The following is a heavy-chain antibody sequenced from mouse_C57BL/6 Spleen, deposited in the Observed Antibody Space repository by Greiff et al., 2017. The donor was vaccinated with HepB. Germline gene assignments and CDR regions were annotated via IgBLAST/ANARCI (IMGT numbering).Heavy chain of an antibody. CDR3: ALMGNCVCLAY. J-gene: IGHJ3*01. Sequence: EVQLQQSGAELVKPGASVQLSCTASGCNLKDYYMHWVKQRTEQGLEGIGRIDPEDGETKYAPKFQGKATMTADTASNTAYLQLSSLTSDDTAVDYCALMGNCVCLAYWGQGTLVTVSA. CDR1: GCNLKDYY. V-gene: IGHV14-2*01. CDR2: IDPEDGET. D-gene: IGHD2-1*01.